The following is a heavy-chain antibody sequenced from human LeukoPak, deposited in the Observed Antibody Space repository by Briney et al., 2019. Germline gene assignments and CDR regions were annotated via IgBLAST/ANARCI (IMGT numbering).Heavy chain of an antibody. J-gene: IGHJ4*02. D-gene: IGHD6-6*01. V-gene: IGHV3-30*04. CDR1: GFTFSSYA. CDR2: ISYDGSNK. CDR3: AKGRPIVAGRYFDH. Sequence: GGSLRLSCAASGFTFSSYAMHWVRQAPGKGLEWVAVISYDGSNKYYADSVKGRFTISRDNSKNTLYLQMNSLRAEDTAVYYCAKGRPIVAGRYFDHWGQGTLVTVSS.